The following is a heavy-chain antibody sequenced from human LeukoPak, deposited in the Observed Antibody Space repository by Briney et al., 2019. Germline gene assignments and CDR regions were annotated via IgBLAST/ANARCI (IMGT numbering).Heavy chain of an antibody. Sequence: SGPTLVNPTQTLTLTCTFSAFSLSTSGVGVGWIRQPPGKALEWLALIYWNDDKRYSPLLKSRLTITKDTSKNQAVLTMINMDPVDTATYCFDYWGQGTLVTVSS. CDR1: AFSLSTSGVG. CDR3: DY. CDR2: IYWNDDK. V-gene: IGHV2-5*01. J-gene: IGHJ4*02.